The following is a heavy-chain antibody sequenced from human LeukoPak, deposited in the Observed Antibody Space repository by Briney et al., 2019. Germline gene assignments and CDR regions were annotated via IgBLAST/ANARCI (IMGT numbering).Heavy chain of an antibody. Sequence: PSETLSLTCTVSGGSISSYYWSWIRQPPGRGLEWLGYIYYSGSTNYNPSLKSRVTISVDTSKNEFSLKLTSVTAADTAVYYCARIFDGGFDAFDIWGQGTMVTVSS. CDR3: ARIFDGGFDAFDI. J-gene: IGHJ3*02. CDR2: IYYSGST. D-gene: IGHD3-16*01. V-gene: IGHV4-59*12. CDR1: GGSISSYY.